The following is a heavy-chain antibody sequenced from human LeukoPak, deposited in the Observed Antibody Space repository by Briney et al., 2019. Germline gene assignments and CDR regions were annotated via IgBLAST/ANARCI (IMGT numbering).Heavy chain of an antibody. D-gene: IGHD6-13*01. CDR1: GYTFTSCY. CDR3: ARDRPVWASSSWSQLFDY. CDR2: INPSGGST. Sequence: ASVKVSCKASGYTFTSCYMHWVRQAPGQGLEWMGIINPSGGSTSYAQKFQGRVTMTRDTSTSTVYMELSSLRSEDTAVYYCARDRPVWASSSWSQLFDYWGQGTLVTVSS. J-gene: IGHJ4*02. V-gene: IGHV1-46*01.